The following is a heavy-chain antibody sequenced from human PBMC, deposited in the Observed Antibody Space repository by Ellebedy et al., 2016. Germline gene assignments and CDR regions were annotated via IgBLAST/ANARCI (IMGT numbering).Heavy chain of an antibody. CDR3: GRAKGLEF. CDR2: INEDGSEP. Sequence: GESLKISXVASGFTFRHYWMMWVRQVPGKGLAWVASINEDGSEPFYVASVKGRFTISRDNARNSLFLLMNTLRAEDTALYYCGRAKGLEFWGQGTLVTVSS. J-gene: IGHJ4*02. D-gene: IGHD3-10*01. CDR1: GFTFRHYW. V-gene: IGHV3-7*03.